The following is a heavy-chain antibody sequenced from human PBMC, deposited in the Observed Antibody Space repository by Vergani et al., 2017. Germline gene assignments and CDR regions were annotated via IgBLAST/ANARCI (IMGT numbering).Heavy chain of an antibody. J-gene: IGHJ6*02. Sequence: EVQLLESGGGLVQPGGSLRLSCAASGFPFSSYAMSWVRQAPGKGLEWVSAISGSGGGTYYADSVKGRFTISRDNSKITLYRQMNSLSAEDTAVYYCANTADSSGWYSHYYYYYGMDVWGQGTTVTVSS. V-gene: IGHV3-23*01. D-gene: IGHD6-19*01. CDR3: ANTADSSGWYSHYYYYYGMDV. CDR1: GFPFSSYA. CDR2: ISGSGGGT.